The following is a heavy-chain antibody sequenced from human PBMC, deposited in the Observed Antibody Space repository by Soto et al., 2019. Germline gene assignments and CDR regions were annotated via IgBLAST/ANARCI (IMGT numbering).Heavy chain of an antibody. CDR2: ISYDGSNK. J-gene: IGHJ6*02. V-gene: IGHV3-30*18. Sequence: GGSLRLSCAASGFTFSSYGMHWVRQAPGKGLEWVAVISYDGSNKYYADSVKGRFTISRDNSKNTLYLQMNSLRAEDTAVYYCAKVPFRSHYYGMDVWGQGTTVTVSS. CDR1: GFTFSSYG. CDR3: AKVPFRSHYYGMDV.